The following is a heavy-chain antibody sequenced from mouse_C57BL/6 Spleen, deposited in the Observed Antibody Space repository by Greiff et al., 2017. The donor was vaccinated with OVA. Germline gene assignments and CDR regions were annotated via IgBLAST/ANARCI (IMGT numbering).Heavy chain of an antibody. D-gene: IGHD3-2*02. CDR2: IYPGDGDT. J-gene: IGHJ2*01. V-gene: IGHV1-82*01. CDR3: ARFEAAQSTFDY. Sequence: VHLVESGPELVKPGASVKISCKASGYAFSSSWMNWVKQRPGKGLEWIGRIYPGDGDTNYNGKFKGKATLTADKSSSTAYMQLSSLTSEDSAVYFCARFEAAQSTFDYWGQGTTLTVSS. CDR1: GYAFSSSW.